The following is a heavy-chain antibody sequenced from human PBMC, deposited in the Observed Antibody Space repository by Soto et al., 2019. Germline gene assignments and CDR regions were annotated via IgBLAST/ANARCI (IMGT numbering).Heavy chain of an antibody. Sequence: SLRLSCAASGFIFNNYAMTWVRQAPGKGLEWVSTVTASGGGTFYANSVKGRFTISRDNSRNTLHLQMSSLRVEDTALYYCAKALVPALTAKFGYWGQGTLVTVSS. J-gene: IGHJ4*02. CDR1: GFIFNNYA. CDR2: VTASGGGT. D-gene: IGHD5-18*01. CDR3: AKALVPALTAKFGY. V-gene: IGHV3-23*01.